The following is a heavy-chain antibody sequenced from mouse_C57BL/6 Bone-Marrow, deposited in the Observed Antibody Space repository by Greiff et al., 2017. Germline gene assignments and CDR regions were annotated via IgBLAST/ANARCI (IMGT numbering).Heavy chain of an antibody. V-gene: IGHV7-3*01. CDR2: IRNKANGYTT. J-gene: IGHJ3*01. D-gene: IGHD1-1*01. Sequence: EVQLQESGGGLVQPGGSLSLSCAASGFTFTDYYMSWVRQPPGKALEWLGFIRNKANGYTTEYSASVKGRFTISRDNSQSILYLQMNALRAEDSATYYCARSRYYYCSSYLFAYWGQGTLVTVSA. CDR3: ARSRYYYCSSYLFAY. CDR1: GFTFTDYY.